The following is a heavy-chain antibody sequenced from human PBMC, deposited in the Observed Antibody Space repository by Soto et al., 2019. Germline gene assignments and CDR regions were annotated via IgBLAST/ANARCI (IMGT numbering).Heavy chain of an antibody. V-gene: IGHV3-48*03. D-gene: IGHD3-22*01. Sequence: EVSLVESGGGLVQPGGSLRLSCAASGFSFRGFEMNWVRQAPGKGLEWVSHISSSGSAIYYADSVKGRFTISRDNAKNSLFLQMDSLRAEDTAIYYCARAMIVVEYGMGVWCQGTTVTVSS. CDR1: GFSFRGFE. CDR3: ARAMIVVEYGMGV. J-gene: IGHJ6*02. CDR2: ISSSGSAI.